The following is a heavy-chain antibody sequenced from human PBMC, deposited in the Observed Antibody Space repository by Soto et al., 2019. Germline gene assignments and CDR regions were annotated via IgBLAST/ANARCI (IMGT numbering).Heavy chain of an antibody. D-gene: IGHD3-3*01. CDR3: ARRSRSGYYFVY. J-gene: IGHJ4*02. CDR2: IIPIFGTA. Sequence: QVQLVQSGAEVKKPGSSVKVSCKASVGTFSSYAISWVRQAPGQGLEWMGGIIPIFGTANYAQKFQGRVTITADESTSTAYMELSSLRSEDTAVYSCARRSRSGYYFVYWGQRTLVTVSS. V-gene: IGHV1-69*01. CDR1: VGTFSSYA.